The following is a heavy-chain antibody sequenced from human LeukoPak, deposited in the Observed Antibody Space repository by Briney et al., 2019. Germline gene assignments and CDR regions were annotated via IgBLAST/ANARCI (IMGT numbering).Heavy chain of an antibody. D-gene: IGHD6-19*01. CDR2: ISGSGGST. CDR1: GFTFSSYA. V-gene: IGHV3-23*01. CDR3: AKWSNGGSGWSDFDY. J-gene: IGHJ4*02. Sequence: GGSLRLSRAASGFTFSSYAMSWVRQAPGKGLEWVSVISGSGGSTYSADSVKGRFTISRDNSKNTLYLQMNSLRAEDTAVYYCAKWSNGGSGWSDFDYWGQGTLVTVSS.